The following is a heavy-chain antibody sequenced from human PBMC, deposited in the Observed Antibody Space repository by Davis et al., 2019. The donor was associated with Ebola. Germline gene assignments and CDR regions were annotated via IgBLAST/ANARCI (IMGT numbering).Heavy chain of an antibody. CDR3: ARHFVGKLFGMDV. CDR1: GYSFTSYW. J-gene: IGHJ6*02. D-gene: IGHD3-3*02. Sequence: GESLKISCEGSGYSFTSYWISWVRQMPGKGLEWVGRIDPSDSYTDYSPSFQGHVTISTDKSINTAYLPWNSLKASDTAIYFCARHFVGKLFGMDVWGQGTMVIVSS. V-gene: IGHV5-10-1*01. CDR2: IDPSDSYT.